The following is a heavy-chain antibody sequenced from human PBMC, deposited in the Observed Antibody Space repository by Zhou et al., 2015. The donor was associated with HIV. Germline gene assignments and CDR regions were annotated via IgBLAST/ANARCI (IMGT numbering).Heavy chain of an antibody. J-gene: IGHJ6*03. CDR2: IRYDGNTK. V-gene: IGHV3-30*02. Sequence: QVHLVESGGRRGPAWGGSLRLSCAASGFTFSSYGMHWVRQAPDKGLEWVAFIRYDGNTKYYPDSVKGRFTISRDNSKNTLYLQMNSLRAEDTALYYCSKGRGPTYPHYYLGDWGKGTTVTVSS. CDR3: SKGRGPTYPHYYLGD. D-gene: IGHD2/OR15-2a*01. CDR1: GFTFSSYG.